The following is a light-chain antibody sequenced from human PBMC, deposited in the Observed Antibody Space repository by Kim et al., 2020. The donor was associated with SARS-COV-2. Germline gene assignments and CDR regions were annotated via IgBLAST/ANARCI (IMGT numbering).Light chain of an antibody. CDR1: QSVLYSINNLNY. CDR3: QQYYSDYPT. CDR2: WAS. V-gene: IGKV4-1*01. Sequence: ATINCKSSQSVLYSINNLNYLAWYQQKPGQPPQLLIYWASTRKSGVPDRFSGSGSGTDFTLTISSLQAEDVAVYYCQQYYSDYPTFGGGTKVDIK. J-gene: IGKJ4*01.